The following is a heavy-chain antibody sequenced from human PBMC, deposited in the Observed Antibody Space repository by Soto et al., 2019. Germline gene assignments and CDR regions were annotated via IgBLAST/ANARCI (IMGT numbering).Heavy chain of an antibody. Sequence: EVQLVESGGGLVQPGGSLRLSCAASGFTVSSNYMSWVRQAPGKGLEWVSVICSGGSTYYADSVKGRFPISRANSKSTLYLKMNGMRAEDTAVYYCARGEARTTGDDYWGQGTLVTVSS. V-gene: IGHV3-66*01. CDR3: ARGEARTTGDDY. CDR1: GFTVSSNY. J-gene: IGHJ4*02. D-gene: IGHD1-7*01. CDR2: ICSGGST.